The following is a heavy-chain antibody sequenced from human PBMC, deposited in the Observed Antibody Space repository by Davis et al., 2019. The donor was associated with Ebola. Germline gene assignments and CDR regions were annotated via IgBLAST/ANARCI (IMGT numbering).Heavy chain of an antibody. CDR3: ARGPPGIYHVFDY. J-gene: IGHJ4*02. CDR1: GYTFIKYY. D-gene: IGHD1-26*01. V-gene: IGHV1-46*01. CDR2: INPSGGST. Sequence: ASVKVSCKASGYTFIKYYLHWVRQAPGQGLEWMGMINPSGGSTGYAQNFQDRVTMTRDASTSTVYMELDSLRSEDTAVYYCARGPPGIYHVFDYWGQGTLVTVSS.